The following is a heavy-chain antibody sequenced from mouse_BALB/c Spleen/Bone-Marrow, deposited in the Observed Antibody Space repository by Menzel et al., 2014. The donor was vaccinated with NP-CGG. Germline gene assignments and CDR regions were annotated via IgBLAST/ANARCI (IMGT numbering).Heavy chain of an antibody. CDR1: GYTFISYR. J-gene: IGHJ4*01. V-gene: IGHV1-69*02. D-gene: IGHD2-3*01. CDR2: VVPSDSET. CDR3: ARALGDGYYYAMDY. Sequence: QVFLHQSAAEVVKPGPPVDLSCKASGYTFISYRMNWVKQRPGRGLAWIGRVVPSDSETYYNQEFKDKATLTVDKSSSTAYIQLSSLTSEDSAVDYCARALGDGYYYAMDYWGQGTSVTVSS.